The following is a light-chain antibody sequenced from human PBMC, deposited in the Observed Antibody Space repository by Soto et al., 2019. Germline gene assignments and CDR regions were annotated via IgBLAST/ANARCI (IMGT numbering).Light chain of an antibody. Sequence: QSVLTQPASVSGSPGQSITISCTGTSSDVGGYNHVSWYQQHPGKAPKLMIYEVSNRPSGVSNRFSGSKSGNTASLTISGPQAEDEADYYCSSYTTSSTLYVFGTGTKVTVL. V-gene: IGLV2-14*01. CDR2: EVS. CDR3: SSYTTSSTLYV. J-gene: IGLJ1*01. CDR1: SSDVGGYNH.